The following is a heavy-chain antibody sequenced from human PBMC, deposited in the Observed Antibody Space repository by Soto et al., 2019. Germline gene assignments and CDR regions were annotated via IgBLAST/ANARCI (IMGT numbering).Heavy chain of an antibody. Sequence: EGQLLESGGGLVQPGGSLRLSCAASGFTFSSYAMSWVRQAPGKGLEWVSAISGSGGSTYYADSVKGRFTISRDNSKNTLYLQMNSRRAEDTAVYYCAKAMDEYSSSVGYFDLWGRGTLVTVSS. CDR3: AKAMDEYSSSVGYFDL. J-gene: IGHJ2*01. V-gene: IGHV3-23*01. CDR2: ISGSGGST. CDR1: GFTFSSYA. D-gene: IGHD6-6*01.